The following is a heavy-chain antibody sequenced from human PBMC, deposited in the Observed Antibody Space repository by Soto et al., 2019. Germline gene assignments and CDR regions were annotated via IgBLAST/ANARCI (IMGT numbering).Heavy chain of an antibody. CDR1: GYTFTSYG. CDR3: ARWWQDRRWFGETGGP. V-gene: IGHV1-18*01. J-gene: IGHJ5*02. Sequence: ASVKVSCKASGYTFTSYGISWVRQAPGQGLEWMGWISAYNGNTNYAQKLQGRVTMTTDTSTSTAYMELRSLRSDDTAVYYCARWWQDRRWFGETGGPWGQGTLVTVSS. D-gene: IGHD3-10*01. CDR2: ISAYNGNT.